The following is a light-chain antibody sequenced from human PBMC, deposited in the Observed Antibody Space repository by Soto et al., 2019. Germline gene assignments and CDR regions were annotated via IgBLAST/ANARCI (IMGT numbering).Light chain of an antibody. V-gene: IGLV2-23*02. CDR3: CSYAGSSTLV. CDR1: SRDVGSYNL. CDR2: EVS. Sequence: QSALTQPASVSGSPGQSITISCTETSRDVGSYNLVSWYQQHPGKAPKLMIYEVSKRPSGVSNRFSGSKSGNTASLTISGLQAEDEADYYCCSYAGSSTLVFGGGTKLTVL. J-gene: IGLJ2*01.